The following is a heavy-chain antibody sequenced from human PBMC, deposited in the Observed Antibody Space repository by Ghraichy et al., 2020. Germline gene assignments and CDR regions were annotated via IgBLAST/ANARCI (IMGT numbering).Heavy chain of an antibody. CDR3: AKGYYYDSSLESPVDY. CDR1: GFTFSSFA. J-gene: IGHJ4*02. CDR2: ISGSGGST. V-gene: IGHV3-23*01. D-gene: IGHD3-22*01. Sequence: GGSLRLSCAASGFTFSSFAMRWVRQAPGKGLEWVSAISGSGGSTYYADSVKGRFTISRDNSKNTLYLQMNSLRAEDTAVYYCAKGYYYDSSLESPVDYWGQGTLVTGSS.